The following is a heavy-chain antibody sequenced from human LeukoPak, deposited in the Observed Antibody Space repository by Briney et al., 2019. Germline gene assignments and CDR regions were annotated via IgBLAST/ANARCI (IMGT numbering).Heavy chain of an antibody. J-gene: IGHJ6*04. V-gene: IGHV1-18*01. Sequence: ASVKVSCKASGYTFTSYGISWVRQAPGQGLEWMGWISAYNGNTNYAQKLQGRVTMTTDTSTSTAYMELGSLRSDDTAVYYCARDPGERDSDWWKAVGEDVWGKGTTVTVSS. CDR2: ISAYNGNT. CDR1: GYTFTSYG. D-gene: IGHD2-21*01. CDR3: ARDPGERDSDWWKAVGEDV.